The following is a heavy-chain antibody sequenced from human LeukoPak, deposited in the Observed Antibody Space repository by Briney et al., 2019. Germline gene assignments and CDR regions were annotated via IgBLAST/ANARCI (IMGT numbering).Heavy chain of an antibody. D-gene: IGHD3-10*01. V-gene: IGHV1-2*02. CDR2: INPNSGDT. CDR3: ARVGVWGAFDI. CDR1: GYTFTDYY. J-gene: IGHJ3*02. Sequence: ASLKVSCKASGYTFTDYYMHWVRQAPGQGLEWMGWINPNSGDTNYAQKFQGRVTMTRDTSISTGYMELSRLRSDDTAVFYCARVGVWGAFDIWGQGTMVTVSS.